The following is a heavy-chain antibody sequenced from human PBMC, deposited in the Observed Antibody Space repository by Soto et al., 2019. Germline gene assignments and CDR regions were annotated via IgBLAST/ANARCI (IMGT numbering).Heavy chain of an antibody. CDR3: ARDERDSCSGGDCFYFDY. CDR2: ISTYNSNT. J-gene: IGHJ4*02. CDR1: GYTFTNYG. Sequence: QVQLVQSGGEVKKPGASVKVSCKASGYTFTNYGISWVRQAPGQGLEWLGWISTYNSNTNSAPRLQGRLTMTTDTSTSTAYMELRSLTSDDTAGYYCARDERDSCSGGDCFYFDYWCQGTLVTGSS. D-gene: IGHD2-21*02. V-gene: IGHV1-18*04.